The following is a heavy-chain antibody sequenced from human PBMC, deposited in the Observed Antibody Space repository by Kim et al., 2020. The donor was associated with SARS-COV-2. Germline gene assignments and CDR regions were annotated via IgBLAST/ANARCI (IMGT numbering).Heavy chain of an antibody. D-gene: IGHD1-26*01. CDR3: AREGIVGATSGMDV. V-gene: IGHV3-33*01. J-gene: IGHJ6*02. Sequence: YAQSVAGRVPLSRDTSKNTLYLQRDSMRAEDTAVYYCAREGIVGATSGMDVWGQGTTVTVSS.